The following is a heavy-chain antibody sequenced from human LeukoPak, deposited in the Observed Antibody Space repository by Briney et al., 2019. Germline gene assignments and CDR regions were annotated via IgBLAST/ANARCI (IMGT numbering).Heavy chain of an antibody. CDR2: IIPIFGTA. CDR3: ARGGTSSSSHYYYYYMDV. CDR1: GGTFSSYA. D-gene: IGHD6-6*01. Sequence: ASVKVSCKASGGTFSSYAISWVRQAPGQGLEWMGGIIPIFGTANYAQKFQGRVTITTDESTSTAYMELSSLRSEDTAVYYCARGGTSSSSHYYYYYMDVWGKGTTVTVSS. V-gene: IGHV1-69*05. J-gene: IGHJ6*03.